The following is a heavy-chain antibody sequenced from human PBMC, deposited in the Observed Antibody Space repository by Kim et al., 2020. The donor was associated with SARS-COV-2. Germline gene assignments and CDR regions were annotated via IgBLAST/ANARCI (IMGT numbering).Heavy chain of an antibody. D-gene: IGHD6-19*01. V-gene: IGHV3-30*04. J-gene: IGHJ4*02. CDR2: ISFDGSNT. Sequence: GGSLRLSCAASGFTFTMYSMHWVRQAPGKSLEWVAYISFDGSNTDYADSVKGRFTVSRDSSKNTVFLQMSRLRLEDTALYYCARDPIYASGRGYFDYWGPGTLVTVSS. CDR1: GFTFTMYS. CDR3: ARDPIYASGRGYFDY.